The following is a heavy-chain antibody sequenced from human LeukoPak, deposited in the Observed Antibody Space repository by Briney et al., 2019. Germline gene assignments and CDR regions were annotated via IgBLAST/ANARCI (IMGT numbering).Heavy chain of an antibody. CDR2: INPSGGTT. Sequence: ASVKVSCKASGYRFTSYYMHWVRQAPGQGLEWMGIINPSGGTTSYAQKFQGRITMTRDTSTSTVYMELSSLRSEDTAVYYCARDATVIIPKNYFDPWGQGTLVTVSS. D-gene: IGHD4-17*01. CDR3: ARDATVIIPKNYFDP. J-gene: IGHJ5*02. CDR1: GYRFTSYY. V-gene: IGHV1-46*01.